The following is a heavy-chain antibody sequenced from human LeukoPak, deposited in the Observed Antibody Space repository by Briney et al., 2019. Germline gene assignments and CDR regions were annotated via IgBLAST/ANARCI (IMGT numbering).Heavy chain of an antibody. J-gene: IGHJ4*02. Sequence: GGSLRLSCAASGFTFSDYWMSWVRQAPGKGLEWVANIKLDGSEKYYVDSVEGRFTVSRDNAKNSLFLQMSSLRAEDTAVYFCAREWAYYYGSSGYFDYWGQGTLVTVSS. D-gene: IGHD3-22*01. CDR3: AREWAYYYGSSGYFDY. CDR2: IKLDGSEK. V-gene: IGHV3-7*01. CDR1: GFTFSDYW.